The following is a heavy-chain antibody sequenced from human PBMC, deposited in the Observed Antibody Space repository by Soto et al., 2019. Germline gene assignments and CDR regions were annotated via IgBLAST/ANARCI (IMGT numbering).Heavy chain of an antibody. D-gene: IGHD6-13*01. CDR3: ARALPPPATYSSSWSMQLPPYYMDV. CDR2: INPSGGST. J-gene: IGHJ6*03. CDR1: GYTFTSYY. V-gene: IGHV1-46*01. Sequence: ASVKVSCKASGYTFTSYYMHWVRQAPGQGLEWMGIINPSGGSTSYAQKFQGRVTMTRDTSTSTVYMELSSLRSEDTAVYYCARALPPPATYSSSWSMQLPPYYMDVWGKGTTVTVSS.